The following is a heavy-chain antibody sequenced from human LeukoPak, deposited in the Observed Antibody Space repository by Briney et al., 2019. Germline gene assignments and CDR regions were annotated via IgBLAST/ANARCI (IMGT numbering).Heavy chain of an antibody. V-gene: IGHV3-21*01. CDR2: ISSSSSYI. D-gene: IGHD4-23*01. Sequence: GGSLRLSCAASGFTFSSYSMNWVRQAPGKGLEWVSSISSSSSYIYYADSVKGRFTISRDNAKNSLYLQMNSLRAEDTAVDYCAREGRWRGGGFDYWGQGTLVTVSS. J-gene: IGHJ4*02. CDR1: GFTFSSYS. CDR3: AREGRWRGGGFDY.